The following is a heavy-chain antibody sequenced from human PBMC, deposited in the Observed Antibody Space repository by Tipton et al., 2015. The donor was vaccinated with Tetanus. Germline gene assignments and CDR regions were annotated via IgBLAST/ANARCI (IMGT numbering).Heavy chain of an antibody. D-gene: IGHD2-15*01. CDR3: ARAHCSDGVCNFDY. V-gene: IGHV5-51*01. Sequence: QLVQSGGEVKKPGESLKISCKGSGYIFNNYWIGWVRQMPGKGLEWMEIIYPGDSDTGYSPSFQGQVTISVDKSISTAYLQWSSLKASDTSMFYCARAHCSDGVCNFDYWGQGALVTVAS. CDR2: IYPGDSDT. J-gene: IGHJ4*02. CDR1: GYIFNNYW.